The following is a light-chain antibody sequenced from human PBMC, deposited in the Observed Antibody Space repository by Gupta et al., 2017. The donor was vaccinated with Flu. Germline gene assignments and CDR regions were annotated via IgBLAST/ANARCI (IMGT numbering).Light chain of an antibody. V-gene: IGKV2-30*01. J-gene: IGKJ1*01. CDR2: LVS. CDR3: MQGAHWPWA. Sequence: ISCRSSQSLVYSDGNTFLHWFQQRPGQSPRRLIYLVSHRDSGVPDRFSGSGSGNDFTLKISRVEAEDVGVYFCMQGAHWPWAFGQETKVEIK. CDR1: QSLVYSDGNTF.